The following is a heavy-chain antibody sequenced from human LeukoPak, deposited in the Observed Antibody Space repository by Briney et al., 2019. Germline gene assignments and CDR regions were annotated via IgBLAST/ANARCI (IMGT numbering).Heavy chain of an antibody. Sequence: GGSLRLSCAASGFTFSSYDMHWVRQATGKGLEWVSAIGTAGDTYYPGSVKGRFTISRENAKNSLYLQMNSLRAEDTAVYYCAKDSRPRWTEYFQHWGQGTLVTVSS. V-gene: IGHV3-13*01. D-gene: IGHD1-1*01. J-gene: IGHJ1*01. CDR3: AKDSRPRWTEYFQH. CDR1: GFTFSSYD. CDR2: IGTAGDT.